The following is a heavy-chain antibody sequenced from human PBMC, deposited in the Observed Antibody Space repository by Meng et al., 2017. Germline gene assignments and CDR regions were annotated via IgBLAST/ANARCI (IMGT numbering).Heavy chain of an antibody. CDR3: ARGSYYHDAFDI. Sequence: SVKVSCKASGGTFSSYAISWVRQAPGQGLEWMGGIIPIFGTANYAQRFQGRVTITADKSTSTAYMELSSLRSEDTAVYYCARGSYYHDAFDIWGQGTMVTVSS. D-gene: IGHD1-26*01. CDR1: GGTFSSYA. J-gene: IGHJ3*02. CDR2: IIPIFGTA. V-gene: IGHV1-69*06.